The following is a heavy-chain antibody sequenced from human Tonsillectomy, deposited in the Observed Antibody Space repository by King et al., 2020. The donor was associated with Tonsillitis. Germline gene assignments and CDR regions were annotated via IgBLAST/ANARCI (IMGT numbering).Heavy chain of an antibody. D-gene: IGHD7-27*01. CDR3: ARGLGIHQPLHY. Sequence: VQLVQSGAEVKKPGASVKVSCNASGYTFTSYAMHWVRQAPGQRLEWMGWINTGNGNTQYSSSRVTITRDTSASTVYMELYSLTSEDTAVYYCARGLGIHQPLHYWGQGTLVTVSS. V-gene: IGHV1-3*04. CDR1: GYTFTSYA. J-gene: IGHJ4*02. CDR2: INTGNGNT.